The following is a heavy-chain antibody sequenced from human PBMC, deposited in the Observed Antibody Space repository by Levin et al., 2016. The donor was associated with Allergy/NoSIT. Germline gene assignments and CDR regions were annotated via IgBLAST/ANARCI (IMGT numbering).Heavy chain of an antibody. J-gene: IGHJ6*03. CDR1: GFTFSSYS. CDR3: ATQYCSSTSCPYGYYYYYYMDV. CDR2: ISSSSSTI. D-gene: IGHD2-2*01. V-gene: IGHV3-48*02. Sequence: GESLKISCAASGFTFSSYSMNWVRQAPGKGLEWVSYISSSSSTIYYADSVKGRFTISRDNAKNSLYLQMNSLRDEDTAVYYCATQYCSSTSCPYGYYYYYYMDVWGKGTTVTVSS.